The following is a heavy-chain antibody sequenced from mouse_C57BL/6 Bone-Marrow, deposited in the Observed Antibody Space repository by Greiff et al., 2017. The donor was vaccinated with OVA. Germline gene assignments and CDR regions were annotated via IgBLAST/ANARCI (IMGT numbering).Heavy chain of an antibody. CDR1: GFTFSSYA. J-gene: IGHJ3*01. CDR2: ISDGGSYT. Sequence: EVQLQESGGGLVKPGGSLKLSCAASGFTFSSYAMSWVRQTPEKRLEWVATISDGGSYTYYPDNVKGRFTISRDNAKNNLYLQMSHLKSEDTAMYYCARDQDYPFAYWGQGTLVTVSA. D-gene: IGHD2-4*01. CDR3: ARDQDYPFAY. V-gene: IGHV5-4*01.